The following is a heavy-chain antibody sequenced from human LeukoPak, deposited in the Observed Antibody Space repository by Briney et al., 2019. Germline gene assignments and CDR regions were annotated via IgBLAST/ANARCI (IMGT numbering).Heavy chain of an antibody. CDR1: GFTFSSYG. V-gene: IGHV3-30*18. CDR2: ISYDGSNK. Sequence: GGSLRLSCAASGFTFSSYGMHWVRQAPGKGLEWVAVISYDGSNKYYADSVKDRFTISRDNSKNTLYLQMNSLRAEDTAVYYCAKDYYGSGSYPYYFDYWGQGTLVTVSS. D-gene: IGHD3-10*01. CDR3: AKDYYGSGSYPYYFDY. J-gene: IGHJ4*02.